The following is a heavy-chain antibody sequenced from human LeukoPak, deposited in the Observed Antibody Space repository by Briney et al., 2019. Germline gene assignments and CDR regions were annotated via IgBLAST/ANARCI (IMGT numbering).Heavy chain of an antibody. J-gene: IGHJ4*02. V-gene: IGHV3-33*01. D-gene: IGHD6-19*01. CDR2: IWYDGSNK. CDR1: GFTFSSYG. Sequence: PGGSLRLSCAASGFTFSSYGMHWVRQAPGKGLEWVAVIWYDGSNKYYADSVKGRFTISRDNSKNTLYLQMNSLRAEDTAVYYCARAGFRIAVAGGDYWGQGTLVTVSS. CDR3: ARAGFRIAVAGGDY.